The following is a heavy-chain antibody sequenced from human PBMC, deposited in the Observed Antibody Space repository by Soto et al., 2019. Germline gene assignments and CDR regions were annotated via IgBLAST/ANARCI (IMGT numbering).Heavy chain of an antibody. V-gene: IGHV4-31*03. CDR1: GGSISSGGYY. CDR3: ARVGGYSYGLYYFDY. Sequence: PSETLSLTCTVSGGSISSGGYYWSWIRQHPGKGLEWIGYIYYSGSTYYNPSPKSRVTISVDTSKNQFSLKLSSVTAADTAVYYCARVGGYSYGLYYFDYWGQGTLVTVSS. J-gene: IGHJ4*02. D-gene: IGHD5-18*01. CDR2: IYYSGST.